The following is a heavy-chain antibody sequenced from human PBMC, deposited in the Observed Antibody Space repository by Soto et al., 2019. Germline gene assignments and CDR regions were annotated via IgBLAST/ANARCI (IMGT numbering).Heavy chain of an antibody. D-gene: IGHD5-18*01. J-gene: IGHJ5*02. CDR3: AIEVDTPMVPTFDP. Sequence: RASVKVSCKASGGTFSSYSISWVRQAPGQGLEWMGGIIPIFGTANYAQKFQGRVTITADESTSTADMELSSLRSEDTAVYYCAIEVDTPMVPTFDPWAQATLVTVTS. V-gene: IGHV1-69*13. CDR1: GGTFSSYS. CDR2: IIPIFGTA.